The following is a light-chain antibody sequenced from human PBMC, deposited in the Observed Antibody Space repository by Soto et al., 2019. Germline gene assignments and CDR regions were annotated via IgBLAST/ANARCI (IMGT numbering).Light chain of an antibody. J-gene: IGLJ2*01. CDR3: VAWDDSLSGHVF. Sequence: QLVLTQPPSTSGTPGQRVTISCSGSSSNIGSNYVYWYQQLPGTAPKLLIYRNNQRPSGVPDRFSGSKSGTSASLAISGLRSEDEADYYCVAWDDSLSGHVFFGGGTKLTVL. V-gene: IGLV1-47*01. CDR1: SSNIGSNY. CDR2: RNN.